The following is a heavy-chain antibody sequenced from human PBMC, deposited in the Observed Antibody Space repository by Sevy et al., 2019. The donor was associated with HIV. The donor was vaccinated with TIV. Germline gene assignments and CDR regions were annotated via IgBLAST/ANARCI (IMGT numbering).Heavy chain of an antibody. D-gene: IGHD2-8*01. CDR1: GFTFAKYS. CDR2: FSFGCGRI. Sequence: GSLRLSCAASGFTFAKYSMSWVRQAPGKGLEWVSTFSFGCGRINYADSVKGRFTISRDDSKNTLFLQMNSLRAEDTATYFCAREGCTQPHDYWCQGTLVTVSS. CDR3: AREGCTQPHDY. V-gene: IGHV3-23*01. J-gene: IGHJ4*02.